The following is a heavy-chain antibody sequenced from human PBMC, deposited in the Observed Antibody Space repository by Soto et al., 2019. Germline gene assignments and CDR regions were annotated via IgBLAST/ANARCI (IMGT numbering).Heavy chain of an antibody. CDR1: GFIFSGSG. J-gene: IGHJ5*01. CDR2: VSNDGIRK. V-gene: IGHV3-30*03. CDR3: ARWVGGSMYDNSGKYDS. D-gene: IGHD3-22*01. Sequence: QVQLVESGGGVVQPGRSLRLTCAASGFIFSGSGMHWVRQAPGKGLEWVALVSNDGIRKYYGDSVKGRFTISRDNAENTVHLQMNSLRAEDTAVYYCARWVGGSMYDNSGKYDSWGQGTLVTVSS.